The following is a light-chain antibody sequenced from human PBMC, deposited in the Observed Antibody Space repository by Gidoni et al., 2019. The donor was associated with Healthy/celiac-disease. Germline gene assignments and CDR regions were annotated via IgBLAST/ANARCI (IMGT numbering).Light chain of an antibody. CDR1: QSISSY. CDR3: QQSYSIPIT. J-gene: IGKJ5*01. V-gene: IGKV1-39*01. Sequence: DIQLTQSPSSLSASVGDRVTIACRASQSISSYVNWYQQKPGKAPKLLIYAASSVQSGVPSRFSGRGSGTDFTLTISSLQPEDFATYYCQQSYSIPITFGQGARLEIK. CDR2: AAS.